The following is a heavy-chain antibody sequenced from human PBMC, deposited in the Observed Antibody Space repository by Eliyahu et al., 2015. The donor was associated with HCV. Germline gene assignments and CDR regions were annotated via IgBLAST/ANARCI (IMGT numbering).Heavy chain of an antibody. CDR1: GGTFDIFX. CDR2: IAVINGMT. Sequence: QVQLVQSGAEVKKPGSSVTVSCXASGGTFDIFXMTWXRQAPGQGLEWMGRIAVINGMTNYEQKFHGRVTLMADKSTSTAYMELSGLTHDDTAIYYCGKVDALNLVLGQGPTHVWGQGTKVTVSS. V-gene: IGHV1-69*02. J-gene: IGHJ3*01. CDR3: GKVDALNLVLGQGPTHV. D-gene: IGHD2-15*01.